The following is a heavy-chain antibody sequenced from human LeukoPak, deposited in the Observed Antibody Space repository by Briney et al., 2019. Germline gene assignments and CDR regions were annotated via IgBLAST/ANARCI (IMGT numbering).Heavy chain of an antibody. D-gene: IGHD6-13*01. V-gene: IGHV3-23*01. J-gene: IGHJ4*02. CDR1: GFTSSSYA. Sequence: GGSLRLSCAASGFTSSSYALNWVRQAPGKGLEWVATVSGSGDRMYHADSVKGRFTISRDNSKNTIYLQMDSLRAEDTALYYCAKAAAAPGFDFWGQGTLVTVSS. CDR3: AKAAAAPGFDF. CDR2: VSGSGDRM.